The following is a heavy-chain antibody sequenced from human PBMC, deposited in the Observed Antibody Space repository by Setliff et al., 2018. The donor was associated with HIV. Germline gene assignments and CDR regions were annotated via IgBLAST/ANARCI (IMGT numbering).Heavy chain of an antibody. Sequence: LRLSCAASGFTFSSYSMNWVRQAPGKWLGWVSSISSSSSYIFYADSVKGRFTISRDNAKNSLYLQMNSLRAEDTAVYYCARDPYYYDSSGYGPRAFDIWGQGTMVTVSS. J-gene: IGHJ3*02. CDR2: ISSSSSYI. V-gene: IGHV3-21*01. D-gene: IGHD3-22*01. CDR3: ARDPYYYDSSGYGPRAFDI. CDR1: GFTFSSYS.